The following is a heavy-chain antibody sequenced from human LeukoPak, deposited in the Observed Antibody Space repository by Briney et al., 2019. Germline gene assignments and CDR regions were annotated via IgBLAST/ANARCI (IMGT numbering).Heavy chain of an antibody. CDR1: GFTFSSYA. CDR3: AKATDWSSSWYFPLGYYYYGMDV. V-gene: IGHV3-23*01. Sequence: GGSLGLSCAASGFTFSSYAMSWVRQAPGKGLEWVSAISGSGGSTYYADSVKGRFTISRDNSKNTLYLQMNSLRAEDTAVYYCAKATDWSSSWYFPLGYYYYGMDVWGQGTTVTVSS. CDR2: ISGSGGST. D-gene: IGHD6-13*01. J-gene: IGHJ6*02.